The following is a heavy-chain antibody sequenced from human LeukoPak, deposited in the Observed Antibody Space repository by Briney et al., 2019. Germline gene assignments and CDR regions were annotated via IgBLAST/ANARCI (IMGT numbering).Heavy chain of an antibody. CDR3: ARALGTLSSGYYYY. V-gene: IGHV1-18*01. CDR1: GYTFTSYG. Sequence: ASVKVSCKASGYTFTSYGISWVRQAPGQGLEWMGWISAYNGNTNYAQKLQGRVTMTTDTSTSTAYMELRSLGSDDTAVYYCARALGTLSSGYYYYWGQGTLVTVSS. CDR2: ISAYNGNT. J-gene: IGHJ4*02. D-gene: IGHD3-22*01.